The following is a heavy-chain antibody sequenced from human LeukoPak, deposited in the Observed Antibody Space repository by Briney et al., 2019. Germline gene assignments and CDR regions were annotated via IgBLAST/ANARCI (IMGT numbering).Heavy chain of an antibody. CDR1: GGSISSSSHY. CDR3: ATTTIRLGY. CDR2: MYYRGST. V-gene: IGHV4-39*07. D-gene: IGHD1-26*01. J-gene: IGHJ4*02. Sequence: SETLSLTCTVSGGSISSSSHYWGWLRQPPGKGLEWIGSMYYRGSTYHNPSLKSRVTISVDTSKNQFSLKLSSVTAADTAVYHCATTTIRLGYWGQGTLVTVSS.